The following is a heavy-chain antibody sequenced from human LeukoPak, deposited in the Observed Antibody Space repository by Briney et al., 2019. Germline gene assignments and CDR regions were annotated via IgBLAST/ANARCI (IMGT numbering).Heavy chain of an antibody. Sequence: SETLSLTCTVSGDSMNYYYWSWIRQPPGKGLEWIGYIYFSGSTYYIPSLMSRVSISIDTSKNQFSLQLTSVTAADTAVYYCARHQYPPTYFDYWGQGTLVTVSS. CDR1: GDSMNYYY. V-gene: IGHV4-59*08. CDR2: IYFSGST. D-gene: IGHD2-2*02. CDR3: ARHQYPPTYFDY. J-gene: IGHJ4*02.